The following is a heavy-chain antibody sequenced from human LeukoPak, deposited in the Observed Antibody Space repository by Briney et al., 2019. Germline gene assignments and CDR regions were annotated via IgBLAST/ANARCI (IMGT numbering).Heavy chain of an antibody. CDR2: INHSGST. CDR3: ARAAVTRRDAVDI. J-gene: IGHJ3*02. D-gene: IGHD4-17*01. CDR1: GGSFSGYY. Sequence: PSETLSLTCAVYGGSFSGYYWSWIRQPPGKGLEWIGEINHSGSTNYNPSLKSRVTISVDTSKNQFSLMLSSVTAADTVVYYCARAAVTRRDAVDIWGRGTMVTVSS. V-gene: IGHV4-34*01.